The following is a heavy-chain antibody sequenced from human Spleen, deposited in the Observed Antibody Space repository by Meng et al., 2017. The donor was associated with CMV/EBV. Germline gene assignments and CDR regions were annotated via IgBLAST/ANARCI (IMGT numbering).Heavy chain of an antibody. J-gene: IGHJ4*02. CDR3: ARGSGTAMVDY. CDR1: GGSISSNY. V-gene: IGHV4-34*01. Sequence: SETLSLTCTVSGGSISSNYWSWIRQPPGKGLEWIGEINHTGSTNYNPSLKSRVTISVDTSKNQFSLKLSSVTAADTAVYYCARGSGTAMVDYWGQGTLVTVSS. D-gene: IGHD5-18*01. CDR2: INHTGST.